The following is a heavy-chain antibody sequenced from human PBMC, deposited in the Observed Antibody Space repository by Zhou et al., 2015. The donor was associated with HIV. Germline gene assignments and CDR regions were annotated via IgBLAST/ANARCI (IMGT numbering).Heavy chain of an antibody. Sequence: QVQLVQSGAEVKKPGSSVKVSCESSGGTFTNYAINWVRQAPGQGLEWMGGIIPLFPTPNYAQTFQGRLTITADKSTGTAYMELTSLTSDDTAVYYCARHRSLAWGQGTLVTVSP. CDR2: IIPLFPTP. D-gene: IGHD3-3*01. V-gene: IGHV1-69*06. J-gene: IGHJ5*02. CDR3: ARHRSLA. CDR1: GGTFTNYA.